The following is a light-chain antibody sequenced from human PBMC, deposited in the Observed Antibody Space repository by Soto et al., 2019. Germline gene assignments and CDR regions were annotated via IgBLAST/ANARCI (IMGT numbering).Light chain of an antibody. Sequence: DVQMTQSPSSLSASVGDRVTITCPASQDISNCLTWYQQKPGQAPKLLIYDASNMETGVPSRFSGSGSGTDFTFTISSLQSEDIAVYYCQQYDNRPGWTFGPGTKVDIK. CDR2: DAS. CDR1: QDISNC. V-gene: IGKV1-33*01. CDR3: QQYDNRPGWT. J-gene: IGKJ3*01.